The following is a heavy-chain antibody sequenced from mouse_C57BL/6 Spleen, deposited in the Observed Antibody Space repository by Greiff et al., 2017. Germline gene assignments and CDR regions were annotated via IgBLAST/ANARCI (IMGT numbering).Heavy chain of an antibody. CDR1: GYSFTGYY. CDR2: INPSTGGT. Sequence: EVQLQQSGPELVKPGASVKISCKASGYSFTGYYMNWVKQSPEKSLEWIGEINPSTGGTTYNQKFKAKATLTVDKSSSTAYMQLKSLTSEDSAVYYCARGSSKDYWGQGTTLTVSS. J-gene: IGHJ2*01. D-gene: IGHD1-1*01. CDR3: ARGSSKDY. V-gene: IGHV1-42*01.